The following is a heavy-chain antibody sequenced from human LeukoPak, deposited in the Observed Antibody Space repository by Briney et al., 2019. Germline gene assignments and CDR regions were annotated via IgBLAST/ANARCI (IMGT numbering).Heavy chain of an antibody. CDR2: NYPGDSDT. CDR3: ARHSGRGLSTVTTIDY. V-gene: IGHV5-51*01. J-gene: IGHJ4*02. D-gene: IGHD4-11*01. Sequence: INYPGDSDTRYSPSFQGQVTISADKSISTAYLQWSSLKASDTAMYYCARHSGRGLSTVTTIDYWGQGTLVTVSS.